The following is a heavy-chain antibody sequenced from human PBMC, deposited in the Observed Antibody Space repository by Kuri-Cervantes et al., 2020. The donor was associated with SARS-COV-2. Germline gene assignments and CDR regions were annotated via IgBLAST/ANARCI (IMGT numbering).Heavy chain of an antibody. CDR2: ISNSGSPI. D-gene: IGHD2-2*01. J-gene: IGHJ4*02. V-gene: IGHV3-11*04. Sequence: GESLKISCAASGFTFSDYYMSWIRQAPGKGLEWVSYISNSGSPIYYADSVEGRFTISRDNAKNSLFLQMNSLRAEDTAVYYCAKDLTIVVVPAAMNSDYWGQGTLVTVSS. CDR3: AKDLTIVVVPAAMNSDY. CDR1: GFTFSDYY.